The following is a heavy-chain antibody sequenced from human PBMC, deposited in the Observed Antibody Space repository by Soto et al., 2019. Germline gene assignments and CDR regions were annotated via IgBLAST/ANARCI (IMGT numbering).Heavy chain of an antibody. CDR3: ARRLAPTISALGY. Sequence: QEQLVQSGGGVVQAGNSLRLSCTASGLTFTASTFHWVRQAPGKGLQWVAVISENGDRQYSTESVRGRFVISRDSSKNTLYPQMNSLRPEDTGVYFCARRLAPTISALGYWGQGALVTVSS. CDR2: ISENGDRQ. D-gene: IGHD1-26*01. V-gene: IGHV3-30*09. J-gene: IGHJ4*02. CDR1: GLTFTAST.